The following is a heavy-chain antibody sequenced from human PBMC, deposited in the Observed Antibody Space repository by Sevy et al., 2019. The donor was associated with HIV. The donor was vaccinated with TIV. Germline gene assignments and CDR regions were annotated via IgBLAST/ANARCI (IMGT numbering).Heavy chain of an antibody. CDR3: ARGGKYSYGSYYYYYYMDV. CDR2: ISSSSSYT. Sequence: GGSLRLSCAASGFTFSDYYMSWIRQAPGKGLEWVSYISSSSSYTNCADSVKGRFTISRDNAKNSLYLQMNSLRAEDTAVYYCARGGKYSYGSYYYYYYMDVWGKGTTVTVSS. D-gene: IGHD5-18*01. CDR1: GFTFSDYY. J-gene: IGHJ6*03. V-gene: IGHV3-11*06.